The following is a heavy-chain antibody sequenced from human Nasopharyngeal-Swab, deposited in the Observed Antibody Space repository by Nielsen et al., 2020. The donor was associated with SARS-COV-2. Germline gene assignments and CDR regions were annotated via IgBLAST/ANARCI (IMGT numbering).Heavy chain of an antibody. CDR1: GGTFSSYA. J-gene: IGHJ5*02. V-gene: IGHV1-69*13. CDR2: IIPIFGTA. D-gene: IGHD3-22*01. Sequence: SVKVSCKASGGTFSSYAISWVRQAPGQGLEWMGGIIPIFGTANYAQKFQGRVTITADESTSTAYMELSSLRSEDTAVYYCARVSSGYSWFDPWGQGTLVAVSS. CDR3: ARVSSGYSWFDP.